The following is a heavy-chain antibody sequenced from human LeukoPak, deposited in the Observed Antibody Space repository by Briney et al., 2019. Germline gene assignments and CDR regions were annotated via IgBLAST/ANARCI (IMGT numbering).Heavy chain of an antibody. Sequence: GSLRLSCAASGSTFNSYHIHWVRQAPGKGLEWVALISPNGNNKHYADSVKGRFTLSRDNSKNTLNLQMNSLRVEDTALYYCARDYNGHWSVDYWGQGTLVTVSS. CDR2: ISPNGNNK. CDR1: GSTFNSYH. J-gene: IGHJ4*02. CDR3: ARDYNGHWSVDY. V-gene: IGHV3-30*04. D-gene: IGHD3-10*01.